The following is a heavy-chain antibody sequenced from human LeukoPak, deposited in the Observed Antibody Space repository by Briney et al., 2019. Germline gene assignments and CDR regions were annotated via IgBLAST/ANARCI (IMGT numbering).Heavy chain of an antibody. CDR1: GGSISSYY. CDR2: IYYSGST. Sequence: PSETQSLTCTVSGGSISSYYWSWIRQPPGKGLEWIGYIYYSGSTNYNPSLKSRVTISVDTSKNQFSLKLSSVTAADTAVYYCARQLVETYYYYGMDVWGQGTTVTVSS. D-gene: IGHD6-13*01. V-gene: IGHV4-59*01. J-gene: IGHJ6*02. CDR3: ARQLVETYYYYGMDV.